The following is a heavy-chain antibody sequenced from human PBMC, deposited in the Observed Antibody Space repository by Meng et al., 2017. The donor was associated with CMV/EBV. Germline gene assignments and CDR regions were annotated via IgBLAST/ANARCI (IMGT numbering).Heavy chain of an antibody. CDR3: ARDRFTIFGVAPVRWFDP. Sequence: ASVKVSCKASGYTFTSYGISWVRQAPGQGLEWMGWISAYNGNTNYAQKLQGRVTMTTDTSTSTAYMELRSLRSDDTAVYYCARDRFTIFGVAPVRWFDPWGQGTLVTVSS. J-gene: IGHJ5*02. CDR1: GYTFTSYG. V-gene: IGHV1-18*01. D-gene: IGHD3-3*01. CDR2: ISAYNGNT.